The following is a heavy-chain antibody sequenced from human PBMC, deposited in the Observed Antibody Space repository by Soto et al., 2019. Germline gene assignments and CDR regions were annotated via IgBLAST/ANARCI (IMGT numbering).Heavy chain of an antibody. CDR1: GYTLTELS. V-gene: IGHV1-24*01. CDR3: ATDPIAAAGDFDY. Sequence: GASGKVSCKVSGYTLTELSMHWVRQAPGKGLEWMGGFDPEDGETIYAQKFQGRVTTTEDTSTDTAYMELSSLRSEDTAVYYCATDPIAAAGDFDYWGQGTLVTVSS. CDR2: FDPEDGET. D-gene: IGHD6-13*01. J-gene: IGHJ4*02.